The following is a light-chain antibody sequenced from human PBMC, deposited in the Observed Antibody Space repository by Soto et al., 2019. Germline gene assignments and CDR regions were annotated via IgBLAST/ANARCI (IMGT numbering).Light chain of an antibody. CDR2: DAY. CDR1: QSFRGL. CDR3: QQRHMWPIT. V-gene: IGKV3-11*01. J-gene: IGKJ5*01. Sequence: VVLTQSPVTLSLSPEERATLSCRASQSFRGLLAWYQQKPGQAPRLLIYDAYNRATGIPPRSSGSGSGTDFTLTISSLEPEDSAVYYCQQRHMWPITFGQGTRLEIK.